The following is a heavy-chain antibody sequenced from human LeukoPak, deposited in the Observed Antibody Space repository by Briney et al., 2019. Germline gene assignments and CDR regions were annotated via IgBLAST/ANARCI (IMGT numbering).Heavy chain of an antibody. J-gene: IGHJ3*01. CDR1: GGSISSDNYY. D-gene: IGHD3-3*01. Sequence: SETLSLTCSVSGGSISSDNYYWSWIRQLPGGGLEWIGYIHTSGSNNQYPSLKSRVTISVDKSKNHFSLRLTSVTAADTAVYYCARLSAAVHLGAFDLWGQGTMVTVSS. CDR2: IHTSGSN. CDR3: ARLSAAVHLGAFDL. V-gene: IGHV4-61*03.